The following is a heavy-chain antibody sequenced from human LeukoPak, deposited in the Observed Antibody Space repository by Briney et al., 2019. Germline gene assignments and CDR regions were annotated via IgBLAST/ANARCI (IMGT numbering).Heavy chain of an antibody. V-gene: IGHV3-48*01. CDR1: GFTFSIYE. J-gene: IGHJ4*02. Sequence: GGSLRLSCAASGFTFSIYETNWVRQAPGKGLEWVSYISSSSSTIYYADSVKGRFTISRDNAKNSLYLQMNSLRAEDTAVYYCARDRDPVLRFLEWLSNWGPLDYWGQGTLVTVSS. CDR3: ARDRDPVLRFLEWLSNWGPLDY. CDR2: ISSSSSTI. D-gene: IGHD3-3*01.